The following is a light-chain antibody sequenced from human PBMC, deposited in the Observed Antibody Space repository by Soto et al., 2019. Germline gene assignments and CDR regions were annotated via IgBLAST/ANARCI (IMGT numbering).Light chain of an antibody. Sequence: DIQMTQSPSTLSASVRDRVTITCRASQSISSWLAWYQQKPGKAPKLLIYDASSLGSVVPSRLRGSGSGTEFTITISSLQPDDFATYYCQQYNSYLTFGLGTKVEIK. CDR1: QSISSW. CDR2: DAS. V-gene: IGKV1-5*01. CDR3: QQYNSYLT. J-gene: IGKJ1*01.